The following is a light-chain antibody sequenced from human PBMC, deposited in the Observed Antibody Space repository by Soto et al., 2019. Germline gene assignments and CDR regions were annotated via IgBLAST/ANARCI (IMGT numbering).Light chain of an antibody. J-gene: IGLJ2*01. CDR3: QSYDSSLSCVV. Sequence: QSVLTQPPSVSGAPGQRVTISCTGSSSNIGAGYDVHWYQQLPGTAPKLLIYGNSNRPSGVPDRFSGSKSGTSASLAITGLQAEDEADYYCQSYDSSLSCVVFGGGTKVTVL. CDR2: GNS. V-gene: IGLV1-40*01. CDR1: SSNIGAGYD.